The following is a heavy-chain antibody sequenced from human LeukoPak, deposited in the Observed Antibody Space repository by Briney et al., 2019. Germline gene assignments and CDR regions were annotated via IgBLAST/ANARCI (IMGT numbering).Heavy chain of an antibody. Sequence: PGGSLRLSCTASGFTFSSYGMSWVRQAPGRGLEWVSAISGTGVSTYYADSVKGRFTISRDNSKNTLYLQMNSLRVEDTAVYYCAKGRSSYHHFDYWGQGTLVTVSS. CDR2: ISGTGVST. J-gene: IGHJ4*02. V-gene: IGHV3-23*01. CDR1: GFTFSSYG. D-gene: IGHD2-15*01. CDR3: AKGRSSYHHFDY.